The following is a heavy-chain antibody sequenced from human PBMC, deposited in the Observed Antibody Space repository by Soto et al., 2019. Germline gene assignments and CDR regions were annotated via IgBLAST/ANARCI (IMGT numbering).Heavy chain of an antibody. CDR3: VKGNQWQLEY. CDR2: INWDTGST. V-gene: IGHV3-43*01. CDR1: GFTFDDYT. D-gene: IGHD1-1*01. Sequence: GGSLRLSCAASGFTFDDYTLHWVRQAPGQGLEWVSLINWDTGSTHYVDSVKGRFTISRDNSKNSLYLQMNSLRTEDTALYFCVKGNQWQLEYWGQGTMVTVSS. J-gene: IGHJ4*02.